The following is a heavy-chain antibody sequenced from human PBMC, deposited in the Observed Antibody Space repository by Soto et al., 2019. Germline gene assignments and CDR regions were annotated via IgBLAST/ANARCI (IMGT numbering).Heavy chain of an antibody. J-gene: IGHJ4*02. Sequence: QVQLQQSGPGLVKPSQTLSLTCAISGDSVSSNSAAWNWIRQSPSRGLEWLGRTYYRSKWYNDYAVSVKSRITINPDTSKNQFSLQLNSVTPEDTAVYYCARDPMNIVVVPAAIGFDYWGQGTLVTVSS. CDR2: TYYRSKWYN. CDR1: GDSVSSNSAA. V-gene: IGHV6-1*01. D-gene: IGHD2-2*02. CDR3: ARDPMNIVVVPAAIGFDY.